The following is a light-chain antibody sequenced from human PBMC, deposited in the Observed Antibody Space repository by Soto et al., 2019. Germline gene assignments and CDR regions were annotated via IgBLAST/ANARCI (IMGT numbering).Light chain of an antibody. J-gene: IGKJ1*01. CDR1: QSVSSY. V-gene: IGKV3-11*01. CDR2: DAS. Sequence: ETVLTQSPSTLSLAPGERDTLSCRASQSVSSYLAWYQQKPGQAPGLLIYDASNRATGIPARFSGSGSGTDFTLTISSLGPEDFAVYYCQQRSNWPTTFGQGTKVDIK. CDR3: QQRSNWPTT.